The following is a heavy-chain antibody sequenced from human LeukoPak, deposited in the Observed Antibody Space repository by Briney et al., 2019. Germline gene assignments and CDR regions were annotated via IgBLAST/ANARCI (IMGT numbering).Heavy chain of an antibody. CDR2: IKQDGSEK. D-gene: IGHD3-22*01. CDR1: GFTFSSYW. CDR3: ARGNYYDSSGYSAY. V-gene: IGHV3-7*01. J-gene: IGHJ4*02. Sequence: GGSLRLSCAPSGFTFSSYWMSWVRQAPGKGLEWVANIKQDGSEKYYVDSVKGRFTISRDNAKNSLYLQMNSLRAEDTAVYYCARGNYYDSSGYSAYWGQGTLVTVSS.